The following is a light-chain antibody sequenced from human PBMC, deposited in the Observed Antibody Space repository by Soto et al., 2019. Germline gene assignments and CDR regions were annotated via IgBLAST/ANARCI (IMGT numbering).Light chain of an antibody. J-gene: IGLJ1*01. CDR2: DVS. CDR3: SSYTSSFKLAV. V-gene: IGLV2-14*03. CDR1: SSDVGGYNY. Sequence: QSVLTQPASVSGSPGQSITIFCTGTSSDVGGYNYVSWYQQHPGSAPKLMIYDVSSRPSGVSNRFSGSKSGNTASLTISGLQAEDEADYYCSSYTSSFKLAVSGSGTKVTVL.